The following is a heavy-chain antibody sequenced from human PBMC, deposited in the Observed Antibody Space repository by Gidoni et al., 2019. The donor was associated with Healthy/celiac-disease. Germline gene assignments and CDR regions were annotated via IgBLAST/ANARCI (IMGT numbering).Heavy chain of an antibody. J-gene: IGHJ4*02. D-gene: IGHD3-10*01. Sequence: QVQLVESGGGVVQPGRSLRLSCAASGFTVSSRGMHWVRQAPGKGLEWVAVLSYDGSNKYYADSVKGRFTISRDNSKNTLYLQMNSLRAEDTAVYYCAKDDGDYYGSGSYYRYWGQGTLVTVSS. CDR1: GFTVSSRG. CDR3: AKDDGDYYGSGSYYRY. CDR2: LSYDGSNK. V-gene: IGHV3-30*18.